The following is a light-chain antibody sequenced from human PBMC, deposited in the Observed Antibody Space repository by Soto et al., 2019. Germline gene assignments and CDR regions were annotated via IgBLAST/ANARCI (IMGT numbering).Light chain of an antibody. V-gene: IGKV3-15*01. CDR3: QLYNSGVT. J-gene: IGKJ4*01. Sequence: EVVMTQSPATLSVSPGERATLSCRASQSISFNVAWYQQKPGQPPRLLIYAASTRATGIPARFSGSASGTEFTLTISSLQSEDYAVYFCQLYNSGVTFGAGTKVDIK. CDR2: AAS. CDR1: QSISFN.